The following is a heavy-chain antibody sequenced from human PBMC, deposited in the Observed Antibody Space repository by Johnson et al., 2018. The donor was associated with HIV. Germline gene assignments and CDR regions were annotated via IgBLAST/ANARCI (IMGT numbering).Heavy chain of an antibody. Sequence: VQLVESGGGLVQPGRSLRLSCAASGFTFDDYAMHWVRQAPGKGLEWVSGISWNSGSIGYADSVKGRFTISRDNAKNSLYLQMNSLRAEDTALYYCAKDTNYYDSSGYYLYDAFDIWGQGTMVTVSS. CDR2: ISWNSGSI. CDR1: GFTFDDYA. D-gene: IGHD3-22*01. CDR3: AKDTNYYDSSGYYLYDAFDI. J-gene: IGHJ3*02. V-gene: IGHV3-9*01.